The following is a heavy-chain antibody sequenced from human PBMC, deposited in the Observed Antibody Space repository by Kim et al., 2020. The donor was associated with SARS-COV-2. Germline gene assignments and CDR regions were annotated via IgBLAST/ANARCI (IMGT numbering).Heavy chain of an antibody. CDR2: IRSKTDGGTT. J-gene: IGHJ4*02. D-gene: IGHD2-2*01. V-gene: IGHV3-15*01. Sequence: GGSLRLSCVASGFTFSDAWMTWVRQAPGKGLEWVGRIRSKTDGGTTDYAAPVKGRFTISRDDSKNTLYLQMNSLKTEDTAVYFCTRINTRGYWGQGTLVTVSS. CDR3: TRINTRGY. CDR1: GFTFSDAW.